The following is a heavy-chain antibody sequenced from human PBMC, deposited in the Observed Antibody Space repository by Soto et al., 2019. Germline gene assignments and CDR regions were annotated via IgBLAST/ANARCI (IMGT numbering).Heavy chain of an antibody. CDR3: ARYLCSGGSCYPGNYFDY. V-gene: IGHV5-51*01. Sequence: GQSLKISCKGSGYSFTSYWIGWVRQMPGNGLEWMGIIYPGDSDTRYSPSFQGQVTISADKSISTAYLQWSSLKASDTAMYYCARYLCSGGSCYPGNYFDYGGQGTLVTVSS. D-gene: IGHD2-15*01. CDR1: GYSFTSYW. CDR2: IYPGDSDT. J-gene: IGHJ4*02.